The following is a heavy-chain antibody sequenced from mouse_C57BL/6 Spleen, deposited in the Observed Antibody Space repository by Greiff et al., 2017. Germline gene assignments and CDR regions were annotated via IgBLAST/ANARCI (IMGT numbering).Heavy chain of an antibody. V-gene: IGHV5-9-1*02. J-gene: IGHJ4*01. CDR3: TRRGLLYYCAMDD. CDR1: GFTFSSYA. Sequence: EVKLMESGAGLVKPGGSLKISCAASGFTFSSYAIPWVRQTPEKRLECVAYISSGGDYIYYADTVKGRFTISRDNARNTLYLQMSSLKSEDTAMYYCTRRGLLYYCAMDDWGQGTTVTVSS. D-gene: IGHD2-13*01. CDR2: ISSGGDYI.